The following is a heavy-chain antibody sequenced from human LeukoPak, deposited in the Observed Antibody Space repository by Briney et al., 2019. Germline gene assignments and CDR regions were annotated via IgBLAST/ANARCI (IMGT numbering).Heavy chain of an antibody. CDR2: INHSGST. Sequence: SETLSLTCAVYGGSFSGYYWSWIRQPPGKGLEWIGEINHSGSTNYNPSLESRVTISVDTSKNQFSLKLSSVTAADTAVYYCARHQYYYGSAADYWGQGTLVTVSS. J-gene: IGHJ4*02. CDR3: ARHQYYYGSAADY. D-gene: IGHD3-10*01. V-gene: IGHV4-34*01. CDR1: GGSFSGYY.